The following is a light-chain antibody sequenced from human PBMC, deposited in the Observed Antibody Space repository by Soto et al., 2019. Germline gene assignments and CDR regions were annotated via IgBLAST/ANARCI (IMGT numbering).Light chain of an antibody. CDR1: SSNIGAGYG. Sequence: QLVLTQPPSVSGAPGQRVTISCTGSSSNIGAGYGVHWYQQLPGTAPKLLIYGNSNRPSGVPDRFSGSKSGTSASLAITGLQAEDEADYYCQSYDSSLRVVFGGGTKLTVL. J-gene: IGLJ2*01. CDR2: GNS. CDR3: QSYDSSLRVV. V-gene: IGLV1-40*01.